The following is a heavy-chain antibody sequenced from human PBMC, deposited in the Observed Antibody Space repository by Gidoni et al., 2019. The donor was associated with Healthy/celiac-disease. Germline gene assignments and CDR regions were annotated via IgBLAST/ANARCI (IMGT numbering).Heavy chain of an antibody. CDR1: SNY. V-gene: IGHV3-53*01. D-gene: IGHD4-17*01. CDR2: IYSGGST. Sequence: SNYMSWVRQAPGKGLEWVSVIYSGGSTYYADSVKGRFTISRDNSKNTLYLQMNSLRAEDTAVYYCARARNYGELVIWGQGTMVTVSS. CDR3: ARARNYGELVI. J-gene: IGHJ3*02.